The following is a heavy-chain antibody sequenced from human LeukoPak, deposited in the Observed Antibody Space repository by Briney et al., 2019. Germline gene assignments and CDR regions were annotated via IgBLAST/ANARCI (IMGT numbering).Heavy chain of an antibody. CDR3: ARDFPSGVGYSYGPSYYYYGMDV. CDR1: GYTFTSYG. J-gene: IGHJ6*02. D-gene: IGHD5-18*01. Sequence: ASVTVSCTASGYTFTSYGISWVRQAPGQGLEWMGWISAYNGNTNYAQKLQGRITMTTHTPTSTACMELRSLRSDDTAVYYCARDFPSGVGYSYGPSYYYYGMDVWGQGTTVTVSS. CDR2: ISAYNGNT. V-gene: IGHV1-18*01.